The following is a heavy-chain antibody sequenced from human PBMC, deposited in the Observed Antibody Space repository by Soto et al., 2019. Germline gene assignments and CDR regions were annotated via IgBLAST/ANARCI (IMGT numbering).Heavy chain of an antibody. D-gene: IGHD1-26*01. J-gene: IGHJ4*02. CDR2: ISGSGGST. V-gene: IGHV3-23*01. CDR1: GFTFSSYA. CDR3: AKDFWDFEGRYFDY. Sequence: GGSLRLSCAASGFTFSSYAMSWVRQAPGKGLEWVSAISGSGGSTYYADSVKGRFTISRDNSKNTLYLQMNSLRAGDTAVYYCAKDFWDFEGRYFDYWGQGTLVTSPQ.